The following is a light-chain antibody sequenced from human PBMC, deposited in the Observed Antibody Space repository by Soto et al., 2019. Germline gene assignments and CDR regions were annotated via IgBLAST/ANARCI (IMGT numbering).Light chain of an antibody. V-gene: IGKV1-12*01. Sequence: DIQMTQSPSSVSASVGDRVTITCRASQGISCGLAWYQQKPGKAPTLLIYTASILQSGVPSRFSGSVSGKDFTLTISSLQPEDFATYYCQQDKSFPITVGQGTRLEIK. CDR2: TAS. CDR3: QQDKSFPIT. J-gene: IGKJ5*01. CDR1: QGISCG.